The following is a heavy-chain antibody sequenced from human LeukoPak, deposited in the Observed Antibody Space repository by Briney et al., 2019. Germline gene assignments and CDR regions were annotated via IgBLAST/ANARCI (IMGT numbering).Heavy chain of an antibody. D-gene: IGHD1-7*01. CDR3: ARATGTTYNWFDP. J-gene: IGHJ5*02. CDR1: GGSFRGYY. Sequence: SETLSLTCAVYGGSFRGYYWSWIRQPPGKGLEWIGEINHSGSTNYNPSLKSRVTISVDTSKNQFSLKLSSVTAADTAVYYCARATGTTYNWFDPWGQGTLVTVSS. V-gene: IGHV4-34*01. CDR2: INHSGST.